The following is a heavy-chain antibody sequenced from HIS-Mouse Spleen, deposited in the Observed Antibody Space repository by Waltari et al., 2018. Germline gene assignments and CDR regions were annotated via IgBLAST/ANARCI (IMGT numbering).Heavy chain of an antibody. D-gene: IGHD6-13*01. Sequence: QLQLQESGPGLVKPSETLSLTCTVSGGPISSSSYYLGWIRQPPGKGLEWIGGIYYSGTNYSHPSLKSRVTISVDTSNNQFSLKLSSVTAADTAVYYCAREIPYSSSWYDWYFDLWGRGTLVTVSS. CDR1: GGPISSSSYY. J-gene: IGHJ2*01. CDR3: AREIPYSSSWYDWYFDL. V-gene: IGHV4-39*07. CDR2: IYYSGTN.